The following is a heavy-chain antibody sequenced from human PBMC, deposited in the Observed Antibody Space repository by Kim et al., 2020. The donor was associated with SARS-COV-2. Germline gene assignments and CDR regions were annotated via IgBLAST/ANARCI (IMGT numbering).Heavy chain of an antibody. CDR1: GGTFSSYA. Sequence: SVKVSCKASGGTFSSYAISWVRQAPGQGLEWMGRIIPILGIANYAQKFQGRVTITADKSTSTAYMELSSLRSEDTAVYYCAIFKATDGYYYYMDVWGKGTTVTVSS. CDR3: AIFKATDGYYYYMDV. J-gene: IGHJ6*03. V-gene: IGHV1-69*04. CDR2: IIPILGIA. D-gene: IGHD1-26*01.